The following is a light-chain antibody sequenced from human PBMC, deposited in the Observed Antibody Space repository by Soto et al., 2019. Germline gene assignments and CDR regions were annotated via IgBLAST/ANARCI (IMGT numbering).Light chain of an antibody. Sequence: EVVLTQSPVPLSLSPGDRATLSCRASQNFRGLLAWYQQKPGQAPRLLIYDAYNRATGIPPRFSGSGSGTDFTLTISSLEPEDSAVYYCQQRHMWPITFGQGTRLEIK. J-gene: IGKJ5*01. CDR2: DAY. V-gene: IGKV3-11*01. CDR1: QNFRGL. CDR3: QQRHMWPIT.